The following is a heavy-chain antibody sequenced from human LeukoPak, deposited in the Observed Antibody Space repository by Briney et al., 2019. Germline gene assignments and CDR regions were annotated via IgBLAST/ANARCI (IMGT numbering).Heavy chain of an antibody. CDR1: GGSFSSHY. CDR3: ARGLRQGSAWPWGPKEKSYQYMDV. J-gene: IGHJ6*04. V-gene: IGHV4-34*01. D-gene: IGHD6-19*01. CDR2: INPRGST. Sequence: SETLSLTCGVSGGSFSSHYWTWIRQPPGKGLEWIGEINPRGSTNYNPSLESRVTVSADTSRNQLSLSLTSVTAAVSAVYFCARGLRQGSAWPWGPKEKSYQYMDVWGTGTTVIVSS.